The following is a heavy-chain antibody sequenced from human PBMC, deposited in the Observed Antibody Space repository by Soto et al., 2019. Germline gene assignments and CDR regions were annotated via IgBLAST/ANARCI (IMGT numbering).Heavy chain of an antibody. J-gene: IGHJ4*02. CDR1: GGSIRSYY. D-gene: IGHD2-8*01. CDR2: IYTSGST. CDR3: VSQRTSVLTQACSDD. Sequence: PSATLSLTCTVSGGSIRSYYWSWLRQPSGKGLGWIGRIYTSGSTNYNPSLKSRVTMSVDTSKNQFSLHLSSVTAADTAVYYCVSQRTSVLTQACSDDWGPGALDTVSS. V-gene: IGHV4-4*07.